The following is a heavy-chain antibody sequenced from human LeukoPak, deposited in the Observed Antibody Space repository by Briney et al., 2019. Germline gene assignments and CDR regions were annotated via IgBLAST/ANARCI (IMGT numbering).Heavy chain of an antibody. V-gene: IGHV4-59*01. CDR1: GGSTSSYY. CDR2: IYYSGST. Sequence: SETLSLTCTVSGGSTSSYYWSWLRQPPGKGLEWIGYIYYSGSTNYNPSLKSRVTISVDTSKNQFSLKLSSVTAADTAVYYCARSIYDFWSGYYHDAFDIWGQGTMVTVSS. J-gene: IGHJ3*02. CDR3: ARSIYDFWSGYYHDAFDI. D-gene: IGHD3-3*01.